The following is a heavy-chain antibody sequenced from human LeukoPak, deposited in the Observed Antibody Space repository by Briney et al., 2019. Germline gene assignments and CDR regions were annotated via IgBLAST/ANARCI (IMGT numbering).Heavy chain of an antibody. V-gene: IGHV3-21*01. CDR2: ISSSSYI. D-gene: IGHD6-13*01. CDR1: GFTFSSYS. Sequence: GGSLRLSCAASGFTFSSYSMNWVRQAPGKGLEWVSSISSSSYIYYADSVKGRFTISRDNAKNSLYLQMNSLRAEDTAVYYCARGDIAAAGTTYWGQGTLVTVSS. J-gene: IGHJ4*02. CDR3: ARGDIAAAGTTY.